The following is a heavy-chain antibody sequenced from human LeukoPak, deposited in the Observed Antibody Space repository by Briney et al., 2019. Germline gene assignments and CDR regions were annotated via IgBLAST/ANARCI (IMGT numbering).Heavy chain of an antibody. D-gene: IGHD7-27*01. J-gene: IGHJ4*02. V-gene: IGHV4-59*01. Sequence: PSETLSLTCTISGGSTSSYYWSWIRQPPGKGLEWIGYIYDSGATDYNPSLKSRVTISGDTSKNQVSLKLSSVTAADTAVYYCGGDGDLNEFDYGGQETRVTVSS. CDR2: IYDSGAT. CDR1: GGSTSSYY. CDR3: GGDGDLNEFDY.